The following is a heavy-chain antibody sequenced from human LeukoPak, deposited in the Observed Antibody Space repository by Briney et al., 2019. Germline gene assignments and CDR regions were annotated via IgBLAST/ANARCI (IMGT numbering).Heavy chain of an antibody. CDR3: ARGIYDYVWGSYRYLDY. Sequence: PSETLSLTCAVYGGSFSGYYWSWIRQPPGKGLEWIGEINHSGSTNYNPSLKSRVTISVDTSKNQFSLKLSSVTAADTAVYYCARGIYDYVWGSYRYLDYWGQGTLVTVSS. J-gene: IGHJ4*02. V-gene: IGHV4-34*01. D-gene: IGHD3-16*02. CDR2: INHSGST. CDR1: GGSFSGYY.